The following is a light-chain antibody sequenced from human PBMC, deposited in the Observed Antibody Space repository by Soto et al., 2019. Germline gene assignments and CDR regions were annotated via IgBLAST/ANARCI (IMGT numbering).Light chain of an antibody. V-gene: IGKV3-20*01. CDR3: QQYANSPPWT. CDR1: QSVDTF. J-gene: IGKJ1*01. Sequence: EIVLTQSPGTLSLSPGERATLSCRASQSVDTFLVWYQQKPGQAPRLLIFGASSRATGIPDRFRGSGSGTDFTLTISGLEPADFAVYYCQQYANSPPWTFGQGTKVEIK. CDR2: GAS.